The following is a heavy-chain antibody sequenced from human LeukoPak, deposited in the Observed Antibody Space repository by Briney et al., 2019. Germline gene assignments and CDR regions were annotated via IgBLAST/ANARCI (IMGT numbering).Heavy chain of an antibody. Sequence: LRLSCAASGFTFSSYAMIWVRQAPGKGLEWIGAINHSGSTNYNPSLKSRVTITVDTSKNQFSLKLSSVTAADTAVYYCARPMVRGATMHFGYWGQGTLVTVSS. CDR2: INHSGST. CDR1: GFTFSSYA. V-gene: IGHV4-34*08. CDR3: ARPMVRGATMHFGY. J-gene: IGHJ4*02. D-gene: IGHD3-10*01.